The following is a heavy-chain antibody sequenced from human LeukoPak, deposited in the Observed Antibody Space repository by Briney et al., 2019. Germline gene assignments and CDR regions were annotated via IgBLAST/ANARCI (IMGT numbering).Heavy chain of an antibody. D-gene: IGHD5-24*01. CDR2: ISSSSSYI. V-gene: IGHV3-21*04. Sequence: GGSLRLSCAASGFTFSSYSMNWVRQAPGKGLEWVSSISSSSSYIYYADSVKGRFTISRDNAKNSLYLQMNSLRAEDTAVYYCAREGEDGYNLDGSFQHWGQGTLVTVSS. J-gene: IGHJ1*01. CDR1: GFTFSSYS. CDR3: AREGEDGYNLDGSFQH.